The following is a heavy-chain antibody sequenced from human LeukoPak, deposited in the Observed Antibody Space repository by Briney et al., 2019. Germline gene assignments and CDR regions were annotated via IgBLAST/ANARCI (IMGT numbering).Heavy chain of an antibody. J-gene: IGHJ4*02. CDR2: ISWNSGSI. CDR1: GFTFDDYA. Sequence: PGGSLRLSCAASGFTFDDYAMHWVRQAPGKGLEWVSGISWNSGSIGYADSVKGRFTISRDNSKNTLYLQMNSLRAEDTAVYYCAKDPIGNGGDYWGQGTLVTVSS. V-gene: IGHV3-9*01. CDR3: AKDPIGNGGDY. D-gene: IGHD1-26*01.